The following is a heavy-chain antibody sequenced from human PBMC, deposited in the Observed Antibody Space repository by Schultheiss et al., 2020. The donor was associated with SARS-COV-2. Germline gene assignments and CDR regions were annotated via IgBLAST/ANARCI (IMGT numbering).Heavy chain of an antibody. CDR1: GGSISSYYW. CDR2: IFSNDEK. D-gene: IGHD6-19*01. V-gene: IGHV2-26*01. J-gene: IGHJ4*02. Sequence: ETLSLTCTVSGGSISSYYWSWIRQPPGKALEWLAHIFSNDEKSYSTSLKSRLTISKDTSKSQVVLTMTNMDPVDTATYYCARIPSRGYSSGWIFDYWGQGTLVTVSS. CDR3: ARIPSRGYSSGWIFDY.